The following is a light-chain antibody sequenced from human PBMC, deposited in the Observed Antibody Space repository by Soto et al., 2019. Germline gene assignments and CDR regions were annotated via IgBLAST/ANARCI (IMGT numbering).Light chain of an antibody. Sequence: IQMTQSPSSVSASVGDRVTMTCRASQGVGGWLAWYQQKPGKVPKLLIYATSSLHSGVPSRFSGSGSGTDFTLSISSLQPEDFATYYCQQTHSLPPSFGPGTKVDIK. CDR3: QQTHSLPPS. J-gene: IGKJ3*01. CDR1: QGVGGW. V-gene: IGKV1-12*01. CDR2: ATS.